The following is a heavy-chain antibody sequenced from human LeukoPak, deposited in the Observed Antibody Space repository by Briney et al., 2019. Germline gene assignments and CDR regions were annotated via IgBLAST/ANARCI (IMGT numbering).Heavy chain of an antibody. D-gene: IGHD5-12*01. V-gene: IGHV3-21*01. CDR3: AREKSGYDYPILDY. CDR2: ISSSSTYI. CDR1: GFGFSDFS. J-gene: IGHJ4*02. Sequence: GGSLRLSCAASGFGFSDFSMNWVRQAPGKGLEWVSFISSSSTYIYYADSVKGRFTISRDNAKNSLYLQMNSLRAEDTAVYYCAREKSGYDYPILDYWGQGTLVTVSS.